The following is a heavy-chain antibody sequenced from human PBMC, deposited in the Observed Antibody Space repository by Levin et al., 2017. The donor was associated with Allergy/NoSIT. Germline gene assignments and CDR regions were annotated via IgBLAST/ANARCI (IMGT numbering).Heavy chain of an antibody. Sequence: GSLRLSCTVSGGSISSYYWSWIRQPPGKGLEWIGYIYYSGSTNYNPSLKSRVTISVDTSKNQFSLKLSSVTAADTAVYYCARGVVDTGTAMANWYFDRWGRGTLVTVSS. CDR2: IYYSGST. D-gene: IGHD5-18*01. V-gene: IGHV4-59*01. CDR1: GGSISSYY. CDR3: ARGVVDTGTAMANWYFDR. J-gene: IGHJ2*01.